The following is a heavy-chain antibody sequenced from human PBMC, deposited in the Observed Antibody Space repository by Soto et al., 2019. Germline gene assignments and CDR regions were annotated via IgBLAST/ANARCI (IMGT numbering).Heavy chain of an antibody. CDR2: ISAYNGNT. CDR3: AIDHLVYCSSTSCYQSGIGYFYYYGMDV. CDR1: GYTFTSYG. V-gene: IGHV1-18*01. D-gene: IGHD2-2*01. J-gene: IGHJ6*02. Sequence: SVKVSCKASGYTFTSYGISWVRQAPGQGLEWMGWISAYNGNTNYAQKLQGRVTMTTDTSTSTAYMELRSLRSDDTAVYYCAIDHLVYCSSTSCYQSGIGYFYYYGMDVWGPRPLLTLS.